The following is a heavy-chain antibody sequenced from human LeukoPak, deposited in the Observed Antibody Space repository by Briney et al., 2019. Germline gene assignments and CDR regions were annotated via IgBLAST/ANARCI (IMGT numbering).Heavy chain of an antibody. J-gene: IGHJ4*02. CDR2: ISSSSSTI. V-gene: IGHV3-48*01. CDR1: GFTFSSYS. Sequence: PGGSLRLSCAASGFTFSSYSMNWVRQAPGKGLEWVSYISSSSSTIYYADSVKGRFTISRDNAKNSLYLQMNSLRAEDTAVYYCARDVGYCGGDCYWTFDYWGQGTLVTVSS. CDR3: ARDVGYCGGDCYWTFDY. D-gene: IGHD2-21*01.